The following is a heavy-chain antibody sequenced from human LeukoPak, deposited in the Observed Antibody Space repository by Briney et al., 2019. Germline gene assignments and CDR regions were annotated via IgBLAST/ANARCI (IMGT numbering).Heavy chain of an antibody. J-gene: IGHJ4*02. V-gene: IGHV4-34*01. Sequence: SETLSLTCAVYGGSFSGYYWSWIRQPPGKGLEWIGEINHSGSTNYNPSLKSRVTISVDTSKNQFSLKLSSVTAADTAVYYCARRVNCSGGSCYRGNLDYWGQGTLVTVSS. D-gene: IGHD2-15*01. CDR2: INHSGST. CDR3: ARRVNCSGGSCYRGNLDY. CDR1: GGSFSGYY.